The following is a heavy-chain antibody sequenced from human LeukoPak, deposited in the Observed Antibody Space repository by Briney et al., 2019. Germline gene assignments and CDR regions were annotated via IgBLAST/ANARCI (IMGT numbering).Heavy chain of an antibody. CDR2: IYYSGST. V-gene: IGHV4-39*07. CDR3: ARGGYSSSWYFGNWFDP. CDR1: GGSISSSSYY. Sequence: PSETLSLTCTVSGGSISSSSYYWGWIRQPPGKGLEWIGSIYYSGSTYYNPSLKSRVTISVDTSKNQFSLKLSSVTAADTAVYYCARGGYSSSWYFGNWFDPWGQGTLVTVSS. D-gene: IGHD6-13*01. J-gene: IGHJ5*02.